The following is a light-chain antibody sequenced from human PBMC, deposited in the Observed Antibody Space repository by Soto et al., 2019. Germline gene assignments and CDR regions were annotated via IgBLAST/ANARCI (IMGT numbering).Light chain of an antibody. Sequence: QCLLTLPACVSGSRGQSITIACTGTISDVGGYSYVSWYQQYPGKVPKLLIYNVSNRPSGVSNRFSGSKSGNTASLTISGLQAEDEADYFCNSSTSDSLYVFGTGTRSPS. V-gene: IGLV2-14*01. CDR3: NSSTSDSLYV. CDR1: ISDVGGYSY. CDR2: NVS. J-gene: IGLJ1*01.